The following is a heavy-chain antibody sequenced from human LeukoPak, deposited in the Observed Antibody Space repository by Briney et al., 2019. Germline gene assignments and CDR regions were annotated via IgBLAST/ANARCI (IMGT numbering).Heavy chain of an antibody. Sequence: PSQTLSLTCTVSGGSISSDSYFWTWIRQPPGKGLEWIGEFNHSGSTNYNPSLKSRVTISVDTSKNQFSLKLSSVTAADTAVYYCARGLYSSGYSYWGQGTLVTVSS. J-gene: IGHJ4*02. CDR3: ARGLYSSGYSY. CDR2: FNHSGST. V-gene: IGHV4-39*07. D-gene: IGHD3-22*01. CDR1: GGSISSDSYF.